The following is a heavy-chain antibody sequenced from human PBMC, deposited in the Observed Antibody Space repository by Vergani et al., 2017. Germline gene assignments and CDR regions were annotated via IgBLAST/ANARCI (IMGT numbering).Heavy chain of an antibody. CDR1: GVSVTDYN. J-gene: IGHJ5*02. V-gene: IGHV4-59*02. CDR2: LSTTGGA. D-gene: IGHD6-13*01. Sequence: QAQLQESGPGLVKPSETLSLTCHVFGVSVTDYNCNWIRQAPGKGLEWIGSLSTTGGATHASHTPSLKSRVSISVDTSKSQFSLRRTSVTAADSAIYYCAGDTHSWQRADRWGQGLLVSVSS. CDR3: AGDTHSWQRADR.